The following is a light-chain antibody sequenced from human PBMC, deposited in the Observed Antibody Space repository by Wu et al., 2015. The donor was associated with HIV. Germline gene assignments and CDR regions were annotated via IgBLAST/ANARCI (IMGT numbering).Light chain of an antibody. J-gene: IGKJ2*01. Sequence: EIVMTQSPATLSVSPGERATLSCRASQSVSSNLAWYQQKRGQAPRLLIYGASTRATGIPARFSGSGSGTEFTLSISSMQSEDFAVYYCQQYNKWPLYTFGQGTKLEIK. CDR3: QQYNKWPLYT. CDR1: QSVSSN. CDR2: GAS. V-gene: IGKV3-15*01.